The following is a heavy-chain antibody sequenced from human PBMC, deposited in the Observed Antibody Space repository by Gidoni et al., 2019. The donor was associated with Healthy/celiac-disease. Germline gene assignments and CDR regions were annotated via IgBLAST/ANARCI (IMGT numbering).Heavy chain of an antibody. Sequence: QVQLVESGGGVVQPGRSLRLSCAASGFTFSSYGMHWVRKAPGKGLEWVAVISYDGSNKYYADSVKGRFTISRDNSKNTLYLQMNSLRAEDTAVYYCAKAYRGYCSGGSCYSAYYYYYYMDVWGKGTTVTVSS. CDR3: AKAYRGYCSGGSCYSAYYYYYYMDV. V-gene: IGHV3-30*18. CDR1: GFTFSSYG. J-gene: IGHJ6*03. CDR2: ISYDGSNK. D-gene: IGHD2-15*01.